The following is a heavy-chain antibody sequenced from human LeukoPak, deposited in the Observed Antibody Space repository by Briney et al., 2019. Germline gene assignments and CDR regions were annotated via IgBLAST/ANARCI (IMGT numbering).Heavy chain of an antibody. CDR1: GFNVSYYS. D-gene: IGHD5-12*01. J-gene: IGHJ4*02. CDR2: ISFSNSTL. CDR3: AGGGATSFDY. V-gene: IGHV3-48*04. Sequence: GGSLRLSCAASGFNVSYYSMNWVRQAPGKGLEWVSYISFSNSTLYYADSVRGRFTTSRDNAKNSLSLQMNSLRAEDTAVYYCAGGGATSFDYWGQGILVTVSS.